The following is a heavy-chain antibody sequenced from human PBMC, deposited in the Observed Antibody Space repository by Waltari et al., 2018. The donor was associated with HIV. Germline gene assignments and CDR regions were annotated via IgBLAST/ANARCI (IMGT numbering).Heavy chain of an antibody. CDR2: INPNSGGT. V-gene: IGHV1-2*02. CDR3: ARDFKGAVTIFGVVHNWFDP. J-gene: IGHJ5*02. CDR1: GYTLTGYS. Sequence: QVQLVQSGAAGRKPGGSVKGSCRASGYTLTGYSLPWVRQAPGQGLEWMGWINPNSGGTNYAQKFQDRVTMTRDTSIGTAYMELSRLRSDDTAVYYCARDFKGAVTIFGVVHNWFDPWGQGTLVTVSS. D-gene: IGHD3-3*01.